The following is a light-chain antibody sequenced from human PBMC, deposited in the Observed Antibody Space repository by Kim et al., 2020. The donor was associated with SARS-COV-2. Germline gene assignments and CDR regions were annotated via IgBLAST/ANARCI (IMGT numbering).Light chain of an antibody. CDR1: QDINNY. J-gene: IGKJ2*01. CDR3: QQSEDVPYT. V-gene: IGKV1-33*01. Sequence: SASVGDRVTITCQASQDINNYLHWYQQKPGKAPKLLIHAASKLEAGVPSRFSGGRSGTDFTFIISSLQPEDIGTYYCQQSEDVPYTFGQGTKLEI. CDR2: AAS.